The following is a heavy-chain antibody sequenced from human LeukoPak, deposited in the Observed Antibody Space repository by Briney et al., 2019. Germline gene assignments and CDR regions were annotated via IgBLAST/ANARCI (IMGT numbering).Heavy chain of an antibody. V-gene: IGHV3-30-3*01. CDR1: GFTFSSYA. D-gene: IGHD3-10*01. J-gene: IGHJ6*02. Sequence: GGSLRLSCAASGFTFSSYAMHWVRRAPGKGLEWVALISFDGRSKYDADFVKGRFTISRDNSKNKLYLQMDSLRPEDTAVYYCARDLSRGVDDYYGMDVWGQGTTVTVSS. CDR3: ARDLSRGVDDYYGMDV. CDR2: ISFDGRSK.